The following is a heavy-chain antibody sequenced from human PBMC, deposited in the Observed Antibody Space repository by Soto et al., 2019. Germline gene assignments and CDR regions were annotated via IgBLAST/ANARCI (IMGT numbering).Heavy chain of an antibody. D-gene: IGHD1-26*01. CDR2: ISGSGVSK. J-gene: IGHJ4*02. Sequence: DVQLLESGGALVQPGGSLRLSCVVSGFIFSSSAMNWVRQAPGKGLEWVSTISGSGVSKYYADSVKGRFTISRDNSNNTVSLQMNSLRAEVAAVYYCAKDRSPGATTWNVYWGQGTLVTVSS. CDR1: GFIFSSSA. CDR3: AKDRSPGATTWNVY. V-gene: IGHV3-23*01.